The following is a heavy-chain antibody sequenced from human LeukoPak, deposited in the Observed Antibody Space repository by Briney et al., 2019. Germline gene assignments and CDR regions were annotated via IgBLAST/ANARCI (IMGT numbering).Heavy chain of an antibody. CDR3: ARDTEYDYYDSSGYFDY. J-gene: IGHJ4*02. D-gene: IGHD3-22*01. CDR1: GGSIGSSSYY. Sequence: PSETLSLTCTVSGGSIGSSSYYWGWIRQPPGKGLEWIGSIYYSGSTYYNPSLKSRVTISVDTSKNQFSLKLSSVTAADTAVYYCARDTEYDYYDSSGYFDYWGQGTLVTVSS. CDR2: IYYSGST. V-gene: IGHV4-39*07.